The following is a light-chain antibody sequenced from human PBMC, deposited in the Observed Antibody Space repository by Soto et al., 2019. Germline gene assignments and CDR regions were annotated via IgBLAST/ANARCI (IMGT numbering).Light chain of an antibody. J-gene: IGKJ5*01. Sequence: VLPLAPESSSRWSPERKNNSCRASQSIYDPLAWYQQKPGQAPRLLIYNAASRATGVPARFSGSGSGTDFILTINSREPEDSELYYCQHYVERSLITGCHGTRLEIK. V-gene: IGKV3-11*01. CDR3: QHYVERSLIT. CDR1: QSIYDP. CDR2: NAA.